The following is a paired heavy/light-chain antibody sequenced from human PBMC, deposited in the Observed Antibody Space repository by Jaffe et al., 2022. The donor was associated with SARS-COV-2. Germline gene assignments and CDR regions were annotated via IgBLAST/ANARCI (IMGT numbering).Light chain of an antibody. J-gene: IGLJ2*01. Sequence: QSALTQPASVSGSPGQSITISCTGTSSDIGGYNYVSWYQLHPGKAPKLMIYEVSIRPSGVSNRFSGSKSGNTASLTISGLQTEDEAEYYCISHTSSNTAVFGGGTKLTVL. CDR3: ISHTSSNTAV. CDR1: SSDIGGYNY. V-gene: IGLV2-14*01. CDR2: EVS.
Heavy chain of an antibody. Sequence: QVQLQQSGPGLVKPSQTLSLTCAISGDSVSSRRAAWTWIRQSPSSGLEWLGRTYYRSKWYYDYAVSVKSRITIIPDTSKNQFSLQLNSVTPEDTAVYYCARGSDCSSTSCFVSFDYWGQGTLVTVSS. D-gene: IGHD2-2*01. J-gene: IGHJ4*02. CDR3: ARGSDCSSTSCFVSFDY. CDR2: TYYRSKWYY. V-gene: IGHV6-1*01. CDR1: GDSVSSRRAA.